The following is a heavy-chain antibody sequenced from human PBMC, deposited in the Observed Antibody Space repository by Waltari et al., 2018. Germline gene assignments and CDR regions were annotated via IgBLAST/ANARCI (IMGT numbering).Heavy chain of an antibody. D-gene: IGHD3-22*01. Sequence: QLQLLESCPRLVKPSETLSLPCTVSCGSISSSSYYLGSLRPPPGKGLEWIGSIYYSGSTYYTPSLKSRVTISVDTSKNQFSLKLSSVTAADTAVYYCARHLYYYDSSGYYFGYLQYWGQGTLVTVSS. CDR2: IYYSGST. J-gene: IGHJ1*01. CDR1: CGSISSSSYY. CDR3: ARHLYYYDSSGYYFGYLQY. V-gene: IGHV4-39*01.